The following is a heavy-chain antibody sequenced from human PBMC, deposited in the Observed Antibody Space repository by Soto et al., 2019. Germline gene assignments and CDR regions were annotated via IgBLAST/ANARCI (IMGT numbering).Heavy chain of an antibody. Sequence: GGSLRLSCAASGFTFSSYWMSWVRQAPGKGLEWVANIKQDGSEKYYVDSVKGRFTISRDNAKNSLYLQMNSLRAEDTAVYYCAREATLLEWLPPTDVWGKGTTVTVSS. CDR2: IKQDGSEK. J-gene: IGHJ6*04. CDR1: GFTFSSYW. V-gene: IGHV3-7*01. D-gene: IGHD3-3*01. CDR3: AREATLLEWLPPTDV.